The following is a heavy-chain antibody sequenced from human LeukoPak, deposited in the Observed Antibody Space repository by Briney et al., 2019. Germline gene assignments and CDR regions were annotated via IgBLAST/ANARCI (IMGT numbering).Heavy chain of an antibody. Sequence: SVKVSSKASGGTFSSYAMSWVRQAPGQGLEWMGRIIPMFDIANYAQKFQGRVTINADKSTSTAYMELSSLRSEDTAVYFCARDRFDCSGGSCFHGMDVWGQGTTVTVSS. CDR2: IIPMFDIA. CDR3: ARDRFDCSGGSCFHGMDV. D-gene: IGHD2-15*01. V-gene: IGHV1-69*04. CDR1: GGTFSSYA. J-gene: IGHJ6*02.